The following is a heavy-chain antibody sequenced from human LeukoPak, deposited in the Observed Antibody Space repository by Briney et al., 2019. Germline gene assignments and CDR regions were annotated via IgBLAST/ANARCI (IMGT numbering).Heavy chain of an antibody. J-gene: IGHJ4*02. V-gene: IGHV3-21*01. CDR1: GFTFSSYS. CDR3: ARESPFLGATAHFNY. CDR2: ISSSSSYI. D-gene: IGHD1-26*01. Sequence: PGGSLRLSCAASGFTFSSYSMNWVRQAPGKGLEWVSSISSSSSYIYYADSVKGRFTISRDNAKNSLYLQMNSQRAEDTAVYYCARESPFLGATAHFNYWGQGTLVTVSS.